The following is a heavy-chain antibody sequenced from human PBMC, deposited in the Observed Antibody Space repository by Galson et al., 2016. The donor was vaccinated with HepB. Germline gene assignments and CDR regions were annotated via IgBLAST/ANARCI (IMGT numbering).Heavy chain of an antibody. CDR3: AREDF. Sequence: SLRLSCAASGFTVGSYYMNWVRQPPGKGLDWVSVIFSGGTTNYADAAKGRFTISRDDSTNTLSLQMSSRIAEDTAFYYCAREDFWGQGTLATVSS. CDR1: GFTVGSYY. CDR2: IFSGGTT. V-gene: IGHV3-53*01. J-gene: IGHJ4*02.